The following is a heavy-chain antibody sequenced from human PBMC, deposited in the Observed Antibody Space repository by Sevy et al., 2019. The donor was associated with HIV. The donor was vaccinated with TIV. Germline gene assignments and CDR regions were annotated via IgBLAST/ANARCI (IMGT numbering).Heavy chain of an antibody. CDR3: ASAPVGYDFWSGYYTDY. CDR2: ISSSGSYI. CDR1: GFTFSSYS. V-gene: IGHV3-21*01. D-gene: IGHD3-3*01. J-gene: IGHJ4*02. Sequence: GGSLRLSCAASGFTFSSYSMNWVRQAPGKGLEWVSSISSSGSYIYYADSVKGRFTISRDNAKNSLYLQMNSLRAEDTAVYYCASAPVGYDFWSGYYTDYWGQGTLVTVSS.